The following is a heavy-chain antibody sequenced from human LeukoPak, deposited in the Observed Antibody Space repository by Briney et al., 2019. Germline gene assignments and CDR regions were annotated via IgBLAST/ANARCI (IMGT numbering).Heavy chain of an antibody. V-gene: IGHV3-21*01. Sequence: GSLRLSCAASGFTFSGYSMNWVRQAPGKGLEWVSSISSSSYIYYADSVKGRFTISRDNAKNSLYLQMNSLRAEDTAVYYCAREYNWDAFDIWGQGTMVTVSS. CDR1: GFTFSGYS. D-gene: IGHD1-20*01. J-gene: IGHJ3*02. CDR3: AREYNWDAFDI. CDR2: ISSSSYI.